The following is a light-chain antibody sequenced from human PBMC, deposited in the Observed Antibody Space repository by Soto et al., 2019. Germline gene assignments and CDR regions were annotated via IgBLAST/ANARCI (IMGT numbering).Light chain of an antibody. CDR3: QQYDFSKLT. CDR1: QTLSSSY. Sequence: EIVLTQSPGTLSLSPGERATLSCRASQTLSSSYVAWYQQKPGQAPRLLIYGASTRATGIPDRFSGSGSETDFTLTISRLEPEDFAVYYCQQYDFSKLTFGGGTKVEI. V-gene: IGKV3-20*01. J-gene: IGKJ4*01. CDR2: GAS.